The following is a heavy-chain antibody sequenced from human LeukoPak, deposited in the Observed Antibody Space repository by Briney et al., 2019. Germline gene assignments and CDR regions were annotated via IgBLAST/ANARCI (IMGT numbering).Heavy chain of an antibody. V-gene: IGHV4-39*01. J-gene: IGHJ4*02. CDR2: IYHSGST. Sequence: SETLSLTCTVSGGSISSSSYYWGWIRQPPGKGLEWIGSIYHSGSTYYNPSLKSRVTISVDTSKNQFSLKLSSVTAADTAVYYCARHRGYSSGWYDWGQGTLVTVSS. CDR1: GGSISSSSYY. D-gene: IGHD6-19*01. CDR3: ARHRGYSSGWYD.